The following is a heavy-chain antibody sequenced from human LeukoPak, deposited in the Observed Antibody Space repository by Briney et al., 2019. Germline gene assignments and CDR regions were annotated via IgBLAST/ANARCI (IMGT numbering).Heavy chain of an antibody. CDR3: ARHISSGGTYAHFDY. Sequence: TVSGSMYNXYXXWXRXPPGEGXXGXVYIHYNGNTNYNPSLKGRGTMSLDRAENQVSLKLTSVTAADTAVYYCARHISSGGTYAHFDYWGQGTLVTVSS. V-gene: IGHV4-59*08. J-gene: IGHJ4*02. CDR1: GSMYNXY. D-gene: IGHD1-26*01. CDR2: IHYNGNT.